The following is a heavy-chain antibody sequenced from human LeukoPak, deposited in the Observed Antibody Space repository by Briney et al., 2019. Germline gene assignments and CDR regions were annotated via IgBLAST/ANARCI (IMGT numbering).Heavy chain of an antibody. CDR1: GGTFSSYA. CDR3: ARATPELWFGELLPSYLFDY. J-gene: IGHJ4*02. Sequence: ASVKVSCKASGGTFSSYAISWVRQAPGQGLEWMGGIIPIFGTANYAQKFQGRDTITTDESTSTAYMELSSLRSEDTAVYYCARATPELWFGELLPSYLFDYWGLGTLVTVSS. D-gene: IGHD3-10*01. V-gene: IGHV1-69*05. CDR2: IIPIFGTA.